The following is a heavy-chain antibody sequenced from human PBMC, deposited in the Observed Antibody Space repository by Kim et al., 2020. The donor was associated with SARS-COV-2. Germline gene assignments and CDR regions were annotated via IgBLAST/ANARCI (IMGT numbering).Heavy chain of an antibody. J-gene: IGHJ4*02. D-gene: IGHD3-9*01. Sequence: DSGKGRFTISRDNAKNSLYLQMNSLRAEDTAVYYCARDPPLYDILTGYDYWGQGTLVTVSS. V-gene: IGHV3-21*04. CDR3: ARDPPLYDILTGYDY.